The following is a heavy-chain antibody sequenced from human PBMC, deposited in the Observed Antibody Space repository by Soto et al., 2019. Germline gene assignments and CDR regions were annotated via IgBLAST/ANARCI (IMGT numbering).Heavy chain of an antibody. CDR3: ARDSYYYDSSGYTRFDP. Sequence: QVQLVQSGAEVKKPGSSVKVSCTASGGTFSSYAISWVRQAPGQGLEWMGGIIPIFGTANYAQKFQGRVTITADESTSTAYMELSSLRSEDTAVYYCARDSYYYDSSGYTRFDPWGQGTLVTVSS. J-gene: IGHJ5*02. V-gene: IGHV1-69*01. CDR2: IIPIFGTA. D-gene: IGHD3-22*01. CDR1: GGTFSSYA.